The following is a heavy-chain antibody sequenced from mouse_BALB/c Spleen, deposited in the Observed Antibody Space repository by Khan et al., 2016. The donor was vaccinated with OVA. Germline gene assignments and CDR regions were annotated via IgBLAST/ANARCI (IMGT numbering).Heavy chain of an antibody. CDR3: ARGNYYGYYFDY. CDR2: ISYSGST. J-gene: IGHJ2*01. CDR1: GYSITNNYA. Sequence: EVELVESGPGLVKPSQSLSLTCTVTGYSITNNYAWNWIRQFPGNKLEWMGYISYSGSTNYNPSLKSRISITRDTSKNQFFLQLNSVTTEDTATYYFARGNYYGYYFDYWGQGTTLTVSS. D-gene: IGHD1-1*01. V-gene: IGHV3-2*02.